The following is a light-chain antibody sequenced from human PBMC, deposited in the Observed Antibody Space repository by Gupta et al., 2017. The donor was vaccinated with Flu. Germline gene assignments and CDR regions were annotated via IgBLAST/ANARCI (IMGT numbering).Light chain of an antibody. CDR3: HYYDTINSYFV. CDR2: VVY. CDR1: SGSIATNY. Sequence: FMLTQPRSVSVSPRKTVTISCTRSSGSIATNYVQWYQQHPGSSPTTVILVVYHRRSGAPDRFSGSFDSSSSTASPTTICLKTEDEADDYCHYYDTINSYFVFGGGTKLTVL. V-gene: IGLV6-57*01. J-gene: IGLJ2*01.